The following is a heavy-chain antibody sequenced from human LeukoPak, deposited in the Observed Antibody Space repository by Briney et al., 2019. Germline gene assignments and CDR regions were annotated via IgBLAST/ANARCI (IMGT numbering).Heavy chain of an antibody. CDR1: GFTFSSYA. CDR3: AKDQGYCTNGVCYWLGEFDY. V-gene: IGHV3-23*01. D-gene: IGHD2-8*01. Sequence: SGGSLRLSCAASGFTFSSYAMSWVRQAPGKGLEWVSAISGSGGSTYYADSVKGRFTISRDNSKNTLYLQMNSLRAEDTAVYYCAKDQGYCTNGVCYWLGEFDYWGQGTLVTVSS. CDR2: ISGSGGST. J-gene: IGHJ4*02.